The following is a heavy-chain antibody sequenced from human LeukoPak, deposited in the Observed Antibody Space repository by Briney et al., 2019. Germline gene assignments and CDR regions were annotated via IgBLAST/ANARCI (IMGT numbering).Heavy chain of an antibody. D-gene: IGHD6-13*01. J-gene: IGHJ4*02. CDR1: GFTFSSYW. CDR2: INSDGSST. Sequence: PGGSLRLSCAASGFTFSSYWMHWVRQAPGKGLVWVSRINSDGSSTSYADSVKGRFTISRDNAKNSLYLQMNSLRAEDTAVYYCAREVPAAGTAFGYWGQGTLVTVSS. CDR3: AREVPAAGTAFGY. V-gene: IGHV3-74*01.